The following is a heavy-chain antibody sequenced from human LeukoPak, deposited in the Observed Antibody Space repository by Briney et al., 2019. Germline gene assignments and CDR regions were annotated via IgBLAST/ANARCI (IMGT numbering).Heavy chain of an antibody. CDR1: GFTFSSYA. Sequence: GGSLRLSCVASGFTFSSYALNWVRQTPGKGLEWVSTISGSGASTYYADAVRGRFTISRDNSRNTLQLQMNSLRAEDTAVYYCAKGGRMVRGVIVTNYYFDYWGQGTLVTVSS. CDR2: ISGSGAST. CDR3: AKGGRMVRGVIVTNYYFDY. D-gene: IGHD3-10*01. V-gene: IGHV3-23*01. J-gene: IGHJ4*02.